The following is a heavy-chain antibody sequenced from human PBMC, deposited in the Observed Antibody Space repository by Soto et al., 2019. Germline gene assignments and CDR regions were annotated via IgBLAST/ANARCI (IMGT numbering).Heavy chain of an antibody. V-gene: IGHV1-18*04. Sequence: ASVKVSCKASGYTFTSYGISWVRQAPGQGLEWMGWISAYNGNTNYAQKLQGRVTMTTDTSTSTAYMELRSLRSDDTAVYYCARVDDYYDSSGYYYYFDYWGQGILVTVSS. CDR2: ISAYNGNT. CDR3: ARVDDYYDSSGYYYYFDY. D-gene: IGHD3-22*01. CDR1: GYTFTSYG. J-gene: IGHJ4*02.